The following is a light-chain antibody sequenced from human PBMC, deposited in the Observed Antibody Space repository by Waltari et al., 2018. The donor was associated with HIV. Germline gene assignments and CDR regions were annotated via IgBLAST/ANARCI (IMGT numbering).Light chain of an antibody. V-gene: IGKV3-15*01. CDR3: QQYDDGPRGIT. CDR1: QSISAK. Sequence: EIVMTQSPPTLSVSPGQRVTLSCRASQSISAKVAWYQQRPGQAPRLLIDEAATRPTGTPARFSGSGSWTEFTLTISSLQSEDFATYFCQQYDDGPRGITFGQGTMLEIK. J-gene: IGKJ2*01. CDR2: EAA.